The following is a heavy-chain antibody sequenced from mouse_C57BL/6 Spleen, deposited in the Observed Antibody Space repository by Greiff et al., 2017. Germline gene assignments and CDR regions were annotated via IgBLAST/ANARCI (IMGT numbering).Heavy chain of an antibody. V-gene: IGHV1-62-2*01. CDR2: FYPGSGSI. CDR1: GYTFTEYT. CDR3: ARHPADYSNLYYAMEY. Sequence: VQLQQSGAELVKPGASVKLSCKASGYTFTEYTIHWVKQRSGQGLEWIGWFYPGSGSIKYNEKFKDKATLTADKSSSTVYMELSRLTAEDSAVYFCARHPADYSNLYYAMEYWGQGTSVTVSS. J-gene: IGHJ4*01. D-gene: IGHD2-5*01.